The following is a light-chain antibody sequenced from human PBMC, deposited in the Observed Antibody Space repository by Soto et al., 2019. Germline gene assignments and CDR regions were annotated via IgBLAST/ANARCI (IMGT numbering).Light chain of an antibody. J-gene: IGKJ4*01. CDR2: GAS. CDR3: QQYGSSQT. Sequence: EIVLTQSPGTLSLSSGERATLSCRASQSVSSSYLAWYQQKPGQAPGLLIYGASSRATGIPDRFSGSGSGTDFTLTISRLEPEDFAVYYCQQYGSSQTFGGGTKVEIK. CDR1: QSVSSSY. V-gene: IGKV3-20*01.